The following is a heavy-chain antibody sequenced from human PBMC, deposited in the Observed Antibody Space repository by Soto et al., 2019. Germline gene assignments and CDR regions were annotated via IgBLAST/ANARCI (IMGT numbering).Heavy chain of an antibody. J-gene: IGHJ4*02. CDR1: GYSFTSYW. D-gene: IGHD4-4*01. V-gene: IGHV5-51*01. Sequence: PGESLKISCKGSGYSFTSYWIGWVRQMPGKGLEWMGIIYPGDSDTSYSPSFQGQVTISADKSISTAYLQWSSLKASDTAMYYCARPYSNTLWFSDYWGQGTLVTVSS. CDR3: ARPYSNTLWFSDY. CDR2: IYPGDSDT.